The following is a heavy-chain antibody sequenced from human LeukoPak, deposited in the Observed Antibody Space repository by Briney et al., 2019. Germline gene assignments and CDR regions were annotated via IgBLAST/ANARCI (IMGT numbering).Heavy chain of an antibody. CDR1: GGSISSYY. D-gene: IGHD3-3*01. CDR2: IYYSGST. V-gene: IGHV4-59*08. J-gene: IGHJ6*02. CDR3: ARLTYYDFWSGPKYYDMDV. Sequence: SETLSLTCTVSGGSISSYYWSWIRQPPGKGLEWIGYIYYSGSTNYNPSLKSRATISVDTSKNQFSLKLSSVTAADTAVYYCARLTYYDFWSGPKYYDMDVWGQGTTVTVSS.